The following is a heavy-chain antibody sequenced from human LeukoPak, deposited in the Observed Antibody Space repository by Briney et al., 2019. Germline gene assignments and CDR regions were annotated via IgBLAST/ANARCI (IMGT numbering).Heavy chain of an antibody. V-gene: IGHV3-73*01. CDR3: TRPYSSGWYY. CDR2: IRSKANSYAT. D-gene: IGHD6-19*01. J-gene: IGHJ4*02. Sequence: GGPLRLSGAASGFTFIGFPMHWVRQASGKGREGFGRIRSKANSYATAYAASVKGRFTISRDDSKNTAYLQMNSLKTEDTAVYYCTRPYSSGWYYWGQGTLVTVSS. CDR1: GFTFIGFP.